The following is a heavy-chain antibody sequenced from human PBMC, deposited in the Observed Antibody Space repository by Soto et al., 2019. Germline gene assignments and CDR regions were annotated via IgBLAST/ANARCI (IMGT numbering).Heavy chain of an antibody. D-gene: IGHD3-22*01. J-gene: IGHJ4*02. CDR2: TYYRSKWYN. V-gene: IGHV6-1*01. Sequence: SQTLSLTCAISGDSVSSNSAAWNWIRQSPSRGLEWLGRTYYRSKWYNDYAVSVKSRITINPDTSKNQFSLQLNSVTPEDTAVYYCARVPRGDSCGRGDYYFDYWGQGTLVTVSS. CDR3: ARVPRGDSCGRGDYYFDY. CDR1: GDSVSSNSAA.